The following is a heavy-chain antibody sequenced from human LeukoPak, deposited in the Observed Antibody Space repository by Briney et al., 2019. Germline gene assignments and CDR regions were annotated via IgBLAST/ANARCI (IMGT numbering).Heavy chain of an antibody. V-gene: IGHV4-59*01. CDR3: ARVTGYSSGWYAVYYYGMDV. D-gene: IGHD6-19*01. CDR1: GGSISSYY. J-gene: IGHJ6*02. CDR2: IYYSGST. Sequence: PSETLSLTCTVSGGSISSYYWSWIRQPPGKGLEWIGCIYYSGSTNYNPSLKSRVTISVDTSKNQFSLKLSSVTAADTAVYYCARVTGYSSGWYAVYYYGMDVWGQGTTVTVSS.